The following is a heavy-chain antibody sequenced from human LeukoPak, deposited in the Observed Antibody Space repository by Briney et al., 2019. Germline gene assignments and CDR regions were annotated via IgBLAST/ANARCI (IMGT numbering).Heavy chain of an antibody. J-gene: IGHJ4*02. D-gene: IGHD4-17*01. CDR3: ARVADGDYGLEYFDY. Sequence: GGSLRLSCAASGFTFSSYWMHWVRQAPGKGLEWVSRIKTDGSSTNYADSVKGRFTISRDNTKNSLFLQMNRLRADDTAVYYCARVADGDYGLEYFDYRGQGTLVTVSS. CDR1: GFTFSSYW. V-gene: IGHV3-74*01. CDR2: IKTDGSST.